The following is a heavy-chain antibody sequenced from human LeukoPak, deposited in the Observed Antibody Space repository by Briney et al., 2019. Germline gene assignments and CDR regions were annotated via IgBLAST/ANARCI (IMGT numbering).Heavy chain of an antibody. Sequence: GGSLRLSCAASGFSVSSNYMSWVRQAPGKGLEWVSVIYSGGSEYYADSVKGRFTISRGNFKNRLYLQMNSLRAEDTAVYYCARDMAGDYYDSGSYGYFDYWGQGTLVTVSS. CDR1: GFSVSSNY. J-gene: IGHJ4*02. CDR2: IYSGGSE. V-gene: IGHV3-66*01. D-gene: IGHD3-22*01. CDR3: ARDMAGDYYDSGSYGYFDY.